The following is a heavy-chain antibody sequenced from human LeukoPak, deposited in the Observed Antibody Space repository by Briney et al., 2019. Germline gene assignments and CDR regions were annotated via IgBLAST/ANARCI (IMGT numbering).Heavy chain of an antibody. V-gene: IGHV4-38-2*01. D-gene: IGHD6-13*01. CDR2: IYHSGST. J-gene: IGHJ5*02. CDR1: GYSISSGYY. Sequence: PSETLSLTCAVSGYSISSGYYWGWIRQPPGKGLEWIGSIYHSGSTYYNPSLKSRVTISVDTSKNQFSLKLSSVTAADTAVYYCARVAYQHLHIAAAPFDPWGQGTLVTVSS. CDR3: ARVAYQHLHIAAAPFDP.